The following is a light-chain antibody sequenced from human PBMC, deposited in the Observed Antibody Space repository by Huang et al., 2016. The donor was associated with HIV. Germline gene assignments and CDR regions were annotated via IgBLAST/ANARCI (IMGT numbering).Light chain of an antibody. Sequence: EIVLTQSPGTLFLSPGERATLSCRASQSVSSSYLSWYQQKPGQAPRLLFYGASSRATGIPDRFSGSGSGTDFTLTISRLEPEDFAVYYCQQYDSSPWTFGQGTKVEIK. CDR3: QQYDSSPWT. V-gene: IGKV3-20*01. CDR1: QSVSSSY. CDR2: GAS. J-gene: IGKJ1*01.